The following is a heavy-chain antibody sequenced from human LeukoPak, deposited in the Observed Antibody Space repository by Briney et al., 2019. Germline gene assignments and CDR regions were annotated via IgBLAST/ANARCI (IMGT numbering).Heavy chain of an antibody. CDR2: ITGTGGRGGI. V-gene: IGHV3-23*01. J-gene: IGHJ4*02. CDR1: GFTFANYA. D-gene: IGHD2-8*02. Sequence: GGSLRLSCVASGFTFANYAMNWVRQAPGKRLEWVASITGTGGRGGIYYADSVKGRFTISRDNSKNTLFLQMSSLRAEDTAVYHCAKGDRGHCTGVKCYPFDYWGQGTVVTVSS. CDR3: AKGDRGHCTGVKCYPFDY.